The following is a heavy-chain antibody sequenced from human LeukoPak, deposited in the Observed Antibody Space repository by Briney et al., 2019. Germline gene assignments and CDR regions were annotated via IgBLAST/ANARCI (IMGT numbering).Heavy chain of an antibody. D-gene: IGHD6-19*01. CDR3: ARGQWLDYNWFDP. CDR1: GYRFTSYW. V-gene: IGHV5-51*01. J-gene: IGHJ5*02. Sequence: GESLKISCKGSGYRFTSYWIGWVRPMPGKGLGWMGIIYPGDSDTRYSPSFQGQVTISADKSISTAYLQWSSLKASDTAMYYCARGQWLDYNWFDPWGQGTLVTVSS. CDR2: IYPGDSDT.